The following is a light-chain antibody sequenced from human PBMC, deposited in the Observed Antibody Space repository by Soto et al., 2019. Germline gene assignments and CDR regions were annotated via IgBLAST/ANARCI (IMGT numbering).Light chain of an antibody. J-gene: IGLJ2*01. CDR3: SSYTSSSVI. V-gene: IGLV2-14*01. CDR1: SSDVGAYNY. CDR2: EVT. Sequence: QSALTQPASVSGSPGQSITISCTGTSSDVGAYNYVSWYQQHPGKAPKLMIYEVTNRPSGISNRFSGSKSGNTAFLTISGLQAEDEADYYCSSYTSSSVIIGGGTQLTVL.